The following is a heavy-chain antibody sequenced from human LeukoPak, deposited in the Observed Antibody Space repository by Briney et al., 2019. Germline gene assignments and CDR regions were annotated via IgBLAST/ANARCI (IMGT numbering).Heavy chain of an antibody. D-gene: IGHD5-12*01. CDR2: INWNSGRV. Sequence: GRSLRLSCAASGFTFENYAMHWVRQAPGKGLEWVSGINWNSGRVGYADSVEGRFTISRDNAKNSLYLQMNSLRGDDTAFYYCSKGAGYEQESRLEYWGQGALVTVSS. V-gene: IGHV3-9*01. CDR1: GFTFENYA. J-gene: IGHJ4*02. CDR3: SKGAGYEQESRLEY.